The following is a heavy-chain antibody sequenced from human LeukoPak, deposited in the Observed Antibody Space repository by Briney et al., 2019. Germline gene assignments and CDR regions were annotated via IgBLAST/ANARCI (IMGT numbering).Heavy chain of an antibody. D-gene: IGHD1-26*01. V-gene: IGHV3-7*01. CDR3: ALSYSGSYFDY. Sequence: GGSLRLSCAASGFTFSSYWMSWVRQAPGKGLEWVANIKQDGSEKYYVDSVKGRFTISRDNAKNSLYLQMNSLRAEDTAVYYCALSYSGSYFDYWGQGTLVTVSS. CDR2: IKQDGSEK. J-gene: IGHJ4*02. CDR1: GFTFSSYW.